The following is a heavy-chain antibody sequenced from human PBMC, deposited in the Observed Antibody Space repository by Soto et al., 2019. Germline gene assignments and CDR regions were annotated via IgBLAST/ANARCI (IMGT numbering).Heavy chain of an antibody. V-gene: IGHV3-48*01. CDR1: VFTFSTYS. J-gene: IGHJ4*02. CDR3: PRDQPEMACDH. CDR2: ISFSSSTI. Sequence: LRLSCAASVFTFSTYSMNWGRQAPGKGLEWVSYISFSSSTIFYADSVRGRFTISRDNYKNTLYLKLNSLRVEDTAVYYCPRDQPEMACDHWGQRTLVTVSS.